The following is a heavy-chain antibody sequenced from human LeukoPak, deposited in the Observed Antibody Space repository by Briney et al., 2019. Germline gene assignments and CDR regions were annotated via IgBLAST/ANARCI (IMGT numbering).Heavy chain of an antibody. J-gene: IGHJ4*02. CDR1: GFTFSDYY. V-gene: IGHV3-11*04. CDR2: ISSSGSTI. CDR3: AREFYDYVWGSYRYTAPYYFDY. D-gene: IGHD3-16*02. Sequence: PGGSLRLSCAASGFTFSDYYMSWIRQAPGKGLEWVSYISSSGSTIYYADSVKGRFTISRDNAKNSLYLQMNSLRAEDTAVYYCAREFYDYVWGSYRYTAPYYFDYWGQGTLVTVSS.